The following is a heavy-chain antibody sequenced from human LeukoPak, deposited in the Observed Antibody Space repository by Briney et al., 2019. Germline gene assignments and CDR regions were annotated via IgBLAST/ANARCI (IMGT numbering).Heavy chain of an antibody. CDR1: GFTFSSYA. D-gene: IGHD3-3*01. CDR2: ISYDGSHK. CDR3: AKDLSKELLYRRAKYYFDY. J-gene: IGHJ4*02. V-gene: IGHV3-30*04. Sequence: GGSLRLSCAASGFTFSSYAMHWVRQAPGKGLEWVAVISYDGSHKKYADSVKGRFTISRVNSQKTLYLQMNSLRAEDAAVYYCAKDLSKELLYRRAKYYFDYWGQGTLVTVSS.